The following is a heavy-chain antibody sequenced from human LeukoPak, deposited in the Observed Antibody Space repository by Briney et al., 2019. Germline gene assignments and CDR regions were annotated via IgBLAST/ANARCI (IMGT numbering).Heavy chain of an antibody. CDR3: ASGAGQQLGYSYYYYYMDV. V-gene: IGHV1-2*02. CDR1: GYSFTGYY. CDR2: INPNSGDT. J-gene: IGHJ6*03. Sequence: ASVTVSCKASGYSFTGYYIHWVRQTPGQGLEWMGWINPNSGDTNSAQSFQGRVTMTRDTSISTAYMELSRLRSDDTAVYYCASGAGQQLGYSYYYYYMDVWGKGTTVTVSS. D-gene: IGHD6-13*01.